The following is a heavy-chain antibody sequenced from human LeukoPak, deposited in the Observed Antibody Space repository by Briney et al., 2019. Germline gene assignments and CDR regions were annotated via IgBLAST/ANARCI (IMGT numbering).Heavy chain of an antibody. CDR1: GYTLTELS. Sequence: ASVKVSCKVSGYTLTELSMHWVRQAPGKGLEWMGGFDPEDGETIYAQKFQGRVTMTEDTSTDTAYMELSSLRSEDTAVYYCATALENYYDREGDAFDIWGQGTMVTVSS. CDR3: ATALENYYDREGDAFDI. CDR2: FDPEDGET. J-gene: IGHJ3*02. D-gene: IGHD3-22*01. V-gene: IGHV1-24*01.